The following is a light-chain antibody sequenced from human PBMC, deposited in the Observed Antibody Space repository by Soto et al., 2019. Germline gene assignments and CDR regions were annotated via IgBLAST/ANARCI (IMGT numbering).Light chain of an antibody. CDR1: QSMSSW. Sequence: DIQMTQSPSTLSASVGDRVTITCRANQSMSSWLAWYQQKPGKAPKLLIYDASSLQSGVPSRFSGGGSGTEFPLFISGLQPDDFGAYYCQQYYSYPSFGQGTKVEIK. J-gene: IGKJ1*01. V-gene: IGKV1-5*01. CDR2: DAS. CDR3: QQYYSYPS.